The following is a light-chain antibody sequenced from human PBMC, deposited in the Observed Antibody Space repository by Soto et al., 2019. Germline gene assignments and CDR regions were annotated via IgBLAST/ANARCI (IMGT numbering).Light chain of an antibody. V-gene: IGKV1-39*01. Sequence: DIQMSQSPASLYEYVGDIVTITCRASQTISSHLNWYQQKPGIAPKLLIYSASSLQSGVPSRFSGSGSGTDFTLTISTLQPEDFATYYCQQYYSTPITFGQGTRLEIK. CDR1: QTISSH. J-gene: IGKJ5*01. CDR2: SAS. CDR3: QQYYSTPIT.